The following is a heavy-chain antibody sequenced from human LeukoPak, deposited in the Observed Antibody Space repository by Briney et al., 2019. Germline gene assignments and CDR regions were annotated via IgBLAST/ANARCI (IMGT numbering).Heavy chain of an antibody. Sequence: GGSLRLSCAASGFTFSSYSMTWVRQAPGKGLEWVSSISSSGSYMYSADSVKGRFTISRDSAKNSLYLQMNSLRAEDTAVFFCARGSLPEDVWGQGTTVTVSS. CDR1: GFTFSSYS. CDR3: ARGSLPEDV. J-gene: IGHJ6*02. V-gene: IGHV3-21*01. CDR2: ISSSGSYM.